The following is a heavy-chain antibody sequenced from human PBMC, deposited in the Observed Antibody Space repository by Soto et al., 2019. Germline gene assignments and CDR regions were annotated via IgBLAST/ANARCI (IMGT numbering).Heavy chain of an antibody. D-gene: IGHD7-27*01. CDR2: ISGSGGST. Sequence: EVQLLESGGGLVQPGGSLRLSCAASGFTFSGYAMSWVHQAPGKGLEWVSAISGSGGSTYYADSVKGRFTISRDNSKNTLYLQMNSLRAEDTAVYYCAKRNWGGWYFDLWGRGTLVTVSS. CDR3: AKRNWGGWYFDL. V-gene: IGHV3-23*01. CDR1: GFTFSGYA. J-gene: IGHJ2*01.